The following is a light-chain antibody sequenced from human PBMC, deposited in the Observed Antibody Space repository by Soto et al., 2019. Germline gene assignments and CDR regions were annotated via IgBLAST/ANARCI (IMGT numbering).Light chain of an antibody. Sequence: QSALTQPRSVSGSPGQSVTISCTGTSSDVGGYNYVSWYQHHPGNAPNLMIYDVSKRPSGVPDRFSGSKSGNTASLTISGLQDEDEADYYCCSYAGSYSPKVFGTGTKVTVL. J-gene: IGLJ1*01. CDR1: SSDVGGYNY. CDR3: CSYAGSYSPKV. CDR2: DVS. V-gene: IGLV2-11*01.